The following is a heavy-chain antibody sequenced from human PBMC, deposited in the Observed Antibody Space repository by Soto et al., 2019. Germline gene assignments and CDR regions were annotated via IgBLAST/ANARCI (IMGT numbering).Heavy chain of an antibody. V-gene: IGHV3-74*01. J-gene: IGHJ4*02. Sequence: GGSLRLSCAASGFTFSSYWMHWVRQAPGKGLVWVSRINSDGSSTSYADSVKGRFTISRDNAKNTLYLQMNSLRAEDTAVYYCATPRDCSSTSCYDPPFDYWGQGTLVTVSS. CDR1: GFTFSSYW. CDR3: ATPRDCSSTSCYDPPFDY. CDR2: INSDGSST. D-gene: IGHD2-2*01.